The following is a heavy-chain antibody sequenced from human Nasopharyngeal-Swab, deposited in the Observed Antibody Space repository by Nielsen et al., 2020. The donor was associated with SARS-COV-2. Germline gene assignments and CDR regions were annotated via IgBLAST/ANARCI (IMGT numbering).Heavy chain of an antibody. CDR2: IWHDGSHE. V-gene: IGHV3-33*01. CDR3: ARNAGSGTRQSWFDP. D-gene: IGHD3-10*01. J-gene: IGHJ5*02. Sequence: WIRQPPGKGLEWVANIWHDGSHENYVDSVKGQFTISRDNSKKTLYLQMNSLGAEDTATYYCARNAGSGTRQSWFDPWGQGTLVTVSS.